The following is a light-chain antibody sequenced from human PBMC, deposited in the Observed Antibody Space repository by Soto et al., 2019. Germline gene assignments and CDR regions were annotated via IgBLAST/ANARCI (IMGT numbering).Light chain of an antibody. Sequence: EIVLTQSPATLSLSLGERATLSCRASQTISNSLAWYQQKPGQAPRLLIYDASNRATGIPARFSGSGSGTDFTLTISSLEPEDFAVYYCQQRSNWPPEYTFGQGTKLEIK. V-gene: IGKV3-11*01. CDR1: QTISNS. CDR2: DAS. J-gene: IGKJ2*01. CDR3: QQRSNWPPEYT.